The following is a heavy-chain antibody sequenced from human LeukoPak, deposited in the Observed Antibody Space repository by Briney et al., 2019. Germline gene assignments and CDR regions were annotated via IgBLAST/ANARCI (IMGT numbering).Heavy chain of an antibody. Sequence: SETLSLTCTVSGGSITNINYYWGWIRQPPGKGLEWIGSIYYSGSTYYNPSLKSRVTISVDTSKNQFSLKLSSVTAADTAVYYCARRGLDYYDSSGYDAFDIWGQGTMVTVSS. J-gene: IGHJ3*02. V-gene: IGHV4-39*07. CDR1: GGSITNINYY. D-gene: IGHD3-22*01. CDR3: ARRGLDYYDSSGYDAFDI. CDR2: IYYSGST.